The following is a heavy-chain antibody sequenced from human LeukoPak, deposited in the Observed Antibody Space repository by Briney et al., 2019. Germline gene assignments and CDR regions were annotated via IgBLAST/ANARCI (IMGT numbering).Heavy chain of an antibody. Sequence: GGSLRLSCTASGLTFSSYVMSWVRQAPGKGLEWVSTISGSGGFTFYADPVRGRFTISRDNSRSTLYLQMNSLRAEDTATYYCSPPRGDSSGYYYVYWGQGTLVTVSS. CDR2: ISGSGGFT. CDR3: SPPRGDSSGYYYVY. V-gene: IGHV3-23*01. D-gene: IGHD3-22*01. CDR1: GLTFSSYV. J-gene: IGHJ4*02.